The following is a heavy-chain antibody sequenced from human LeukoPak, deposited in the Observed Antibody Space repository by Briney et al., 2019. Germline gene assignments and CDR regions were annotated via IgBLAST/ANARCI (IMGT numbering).Heavy chain of an antibody. CDR2: ISSSSSYI. CDR1: GFTFSSYS. J-gene: IGHJ4*02. Sequence: GSLRLSCAASGFTFSSYSMNWVRQAPGKGLEWVSSISSSSSYIYYADSVKGRFTISRDNAKNSLYLQMNSLRAEDTAVYYCARDGIYDSSGYYFWGQGTLVTVSS. CDR3: ARDGIYDSSGYYF. D-gene: IGHD3-22*01. V-gene: IGHV3-21*01.